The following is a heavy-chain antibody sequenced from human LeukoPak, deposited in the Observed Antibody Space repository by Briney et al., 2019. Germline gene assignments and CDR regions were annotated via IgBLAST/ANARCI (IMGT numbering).Heavy chain of an antibody. D-gene: IGHD2-2*01. CDR3: AREAGYCSSTSCYDY. CDR1: GFTFRNNW. J-gene: IGHJ4*02. Sequence: GGSLRLSCAASGFTFRNNWMHWVRQAPGKGLVWVSRINTDGRSTGYADSVKGRFTISRDNAKNSLYLQMNSLRAEDTAVYYCAREAGYCSSTSCYDYWGQGTLVTVSS. V-gene: IGHV3-74*01. CDR2: INTDGRST.